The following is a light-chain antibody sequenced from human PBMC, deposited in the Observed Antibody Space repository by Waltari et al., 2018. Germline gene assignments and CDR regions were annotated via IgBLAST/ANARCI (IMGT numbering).Light chain of an antibody. CDR3: QSYDSSLSHWV. CDR2: GNT. J-gene: IGLJ3*02. V-gene: IGLV1-40*01. CDR1: SSNIGPGYD. Sequence: QSVLTQTPSVSGAPGQRVIISCTGSSSNIGPGYDVHWYQQLPGTAPKLLISGNTKRPSGVPDRFFGSKSGTSASLAITGLQAEDEADYYCQSYDSSLSHWVFGGGTKLTVL.